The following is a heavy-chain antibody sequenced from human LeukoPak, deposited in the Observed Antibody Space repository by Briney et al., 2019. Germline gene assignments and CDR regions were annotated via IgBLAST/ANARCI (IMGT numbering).Heavy chain of an antibody. CDR2: ISSSGSTI. V-gene: IGHV3-48*03. CDR1: GFTFSSYE. Sequence: GGSLRLSCAASGFTFSSYEMNWVRQAPGKGLEWVSYISSSGSTIYYADSVKGRFTISRDNAKNSLYLQMNSLRAEDTAVYYCARVRDFAFDYWGQGTLVTVSS. CDR3: ARVRDFAFDY. D-gene: IGHD3-10*02. J-gene: IGHJ4*02.